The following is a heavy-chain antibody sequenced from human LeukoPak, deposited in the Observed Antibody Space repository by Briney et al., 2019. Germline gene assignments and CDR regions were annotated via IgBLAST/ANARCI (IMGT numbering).Heavy chain of an antibody. CDR3: CQRVTSNDF. Sequence: GGSLRLFCAASGFTFRSYAMSWVRQAPGKGLEWVSGISGSGGSTYYADSVKGRFTISRDNSKNTMFLQMNSLRAEDSALYYCCQRVTSNDFWGQGTLVTVSS. CDR2: ISGSGGST. D-gene: IGHD2-2*01. V-gene: IGHV3-23*01. CDR1: GFTFRSYA. J-gene: IGHJ4*02.